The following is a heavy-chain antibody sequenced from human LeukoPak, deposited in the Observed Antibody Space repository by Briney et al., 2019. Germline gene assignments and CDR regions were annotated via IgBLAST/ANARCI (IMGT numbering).Heavy chain of an antibody. D-gene: IGHD1-20*01. CDR1: GGSISSSSYY. CDR2: IYYSGST. Sequence: PSETLSLTCTVSGGSISSSSYYWGWIRQPPGKGLEWIGSIYYSGSTYYNPSLKSRVTISVDTSKNQFSLKLSSVTAADTAVYYCAREGITGNPRPGSDFDYWGQGTLVTVSS. CDR3: AREGITGNPRPGSDFDY. J-gene: IGHJ4*02. V-gene: IGHV4-39*02.